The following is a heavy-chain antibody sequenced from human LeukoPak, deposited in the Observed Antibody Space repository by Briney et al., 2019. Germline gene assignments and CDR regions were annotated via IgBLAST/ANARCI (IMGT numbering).Heavy chain of an antibody. D-gene: IGHD1-26*01. CDR1: GFTFSSYA. CDR2: ISSSGDT. V-gene: IGHV3-23*01. CDR3: AKDAVGATAYYFDC. Sequence: QTGGSLRLSCAASGFTFSSYAMSWVRQAPGKGLEWVSAISSSGDTYYAGSVKGRFTISRDNSKNTLYLQMNRLRAEDTAVYYCAKDAVGATAYYFDCRGQGTLVTVSS. J-gene: IGHJ4*02.